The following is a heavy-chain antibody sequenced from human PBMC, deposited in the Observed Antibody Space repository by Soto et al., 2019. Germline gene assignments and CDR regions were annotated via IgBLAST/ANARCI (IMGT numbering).Heavy chain of an antibody. V-gene: IGHV4-30-2*01. J-gene: IGHJ4*02. D-gene: IGHD6-19*01. Sequence: QLQLQESGSGLVKPSQTLSLTCAVSGGSISSGGYSWSWIRQPPGNGLEWIGYIYHSGSTYYNPSLTSRVTISVDRSKNQFSLKLSSVTAADTAVYYCARAGGLGAVAVDYWGQGTLVTVSS. CDR1: GGSISSGGYS. CDR3: ARAGGLGAVAVDY. CDR2: IYHSGST.